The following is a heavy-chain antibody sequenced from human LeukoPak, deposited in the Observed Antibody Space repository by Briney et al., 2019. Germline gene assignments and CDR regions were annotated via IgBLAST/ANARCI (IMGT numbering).Heavy chain of an antibody. Sequence: GGSLRLSCAASGFTFSSYSMNWVRQAPGKGLEWVSYISSSSSTIYYADSVKGRFTISRDNAKNSLYLQMNSLRAEDTAVYYCARDLGGCSSSHSRICYIDVWGKGTTVTVSS. V-gene: IGHV3-48*01. CDR1: GFTFSSYS. CDR3: ARDLGGCSSSHSRICYIDV. D-gene: IGHD6-13*01. J-gene: IGHJ6*03. CDR2: ISSSSSTI.